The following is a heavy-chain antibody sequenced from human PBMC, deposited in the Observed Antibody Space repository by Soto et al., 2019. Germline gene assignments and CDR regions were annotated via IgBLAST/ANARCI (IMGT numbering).Heavy chain of an antibody. Sequence: PGGSLRLSCAASGFTFSNYAMSWVRQAPGKGLEWVSSISSSSSNIYYADSVRGRFTISRDNAKNSLYLQMNSLRAEDTAVYYCARDKGGDYDDAFDIWGQGTMVTVSS. V-gene: IGHV3-21*01. CDR1: GFTFSNYA. CDR2: ISSSSSNI. J-gene: IGHJ3*02. CDR3: ARDKGGDYDDAFDI. D-gene: IGHD4-17*01.